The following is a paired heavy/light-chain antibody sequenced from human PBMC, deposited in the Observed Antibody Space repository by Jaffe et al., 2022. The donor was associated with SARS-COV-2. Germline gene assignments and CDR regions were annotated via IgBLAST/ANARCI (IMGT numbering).Heavy chain of an antibody. CDR1: GFMFSKYA. V-gene: IGHV3-33*06. J-gene: IGHJ4*02. CDR3: AKGDGSGSYYTLDY. Sequence: QVQVVESGGGVVQPGTSLRLSCAASGFMFSKYAMHWVRQAPGKGLEWVALLWNDGTFEKYAESVKGRFTISRDNSKNTVYLQMNSLRVEDTATYYCAKGDGSGSYYTLDYWGQGTLVSVSS. CDR2: LWNDGTFE. D-gene: IGHD3-10*01.
Light chain of an antibody. Sequence: EIVLTQSPEFHSVTPEETVTITCRASQNINTGLHWYQQKPNQSPNLLIKYASESFSGVPSRFSGSGSGTDFTLTINNLEPGDAAMYYCFQSDSLPFSFGPGTKVEIK. CDR3: FQSDSLPFS. V-gene: IGKV6-21*01. CDR2: YAS. J-gene: IGKJ3*01. CDR1: QNINTG.